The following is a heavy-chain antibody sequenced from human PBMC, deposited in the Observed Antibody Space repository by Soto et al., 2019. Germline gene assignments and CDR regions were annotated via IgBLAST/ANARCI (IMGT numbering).Heavy chain of an antibody. V-gene: IGHV3-30*18. CDR2: ISYDGSNK. D-gene: IGHD6-19*01. Sequence: QVQLLESGGGVVQPGRSLRLSCAASGFTFSSYGMHWVRQAPGNGLEWVAVISYDGSNKYYADSGKGPFTISRDNSKKTLCVPMNGPGAEYSAVYSLAKDRSPGESRGWYYCDSCGKGTLFAVAS. J-gene: IGHJ4*02. CDR1: GFTFSSYG. CDR3: AKDRSPGESRGWYYCDS.